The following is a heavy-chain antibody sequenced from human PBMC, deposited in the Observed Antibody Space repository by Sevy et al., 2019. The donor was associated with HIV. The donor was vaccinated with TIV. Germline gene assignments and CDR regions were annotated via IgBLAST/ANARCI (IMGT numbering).Heavy chain of an antibody. CDR1: GFTFSSHA. Sequence: GGSLRLSCAASGFTFSSHAMHWVRQAPGKGLEWMAAISYDGSSKYYADSVKGRFTISRDDSKNTLYLQMSSLRAGDTAVYYRARDGGYSVNFLPSGYWGQGTLVTVSS. D-gene: IGHD3-10*02. CDR2: ISYDGSSK. V-gene: IGHV3-30-3*01. CDR3: ARDGGYSVNFLPSGY. J-gene: IGHJ4*02.